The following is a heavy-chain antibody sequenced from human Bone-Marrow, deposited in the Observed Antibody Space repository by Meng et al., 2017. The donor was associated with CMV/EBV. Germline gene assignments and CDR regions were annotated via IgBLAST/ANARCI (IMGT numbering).Heavy chain of an antibody. J-gene: IGHJ4*02. V-gene: IGHV3-66*02. Sequence: GESLKIPCAVSGFTVSSNYMSWVRQAPGKGLEWVSVIYSGGSTYYADSVKGRFTISRDNSKNTLYLQMNSLRAEDTAVYYCARDEQQHHGPSDYWGQGTLVTVSS. D-gene: IGHD6-13*01. CDR2: IYSGGST. CDR1: GFTVSSNY. CDR3: ARDEQQHHGPSDY.